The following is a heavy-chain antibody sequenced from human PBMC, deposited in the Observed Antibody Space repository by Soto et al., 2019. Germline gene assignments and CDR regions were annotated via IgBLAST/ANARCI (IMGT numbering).Heavy chain of an antibody. D-gene: IGHD6-19*01. CDR3: ARSAAQYGTGWYVVY. J-gene: IGHJ4*02. CDR1: GGSISPYY. Sequence: SETLSLTCTVSGGSISPYYWSWIRQPPGKGLEWIGYIYYSGSTNYNPSLTSRVTISADTSKNQFSLKLTSVTAADTAVYYCARSAAQYGTGWYVVYWSQGTLVTVSS. V-gene: IGHV4-59*08. CDR2: IYYSGST.